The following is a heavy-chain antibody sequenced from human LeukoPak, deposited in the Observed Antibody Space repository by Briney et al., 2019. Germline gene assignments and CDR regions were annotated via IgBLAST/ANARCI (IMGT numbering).Heavy chain of an antibody. CDR3: ARFMVRGVIITRYYYYYMDV. CDR1: GYTFTSYD. V-gene: IGHV1-8*01. CDR2: MNPNSGNT. J-gene: IGHJ6*03. Sequence: ASVKVSCKASGYTFTSYDINWVRQATGQGLEWMGRMNPNSGNTGYAQKFQGRVTMTRNTSISTAYLELSSLRSEDTAVYYCARFMVRGVIITRYYYYYMDVWGKGTTVTVSS. D-gene: IGHD3-10*01.